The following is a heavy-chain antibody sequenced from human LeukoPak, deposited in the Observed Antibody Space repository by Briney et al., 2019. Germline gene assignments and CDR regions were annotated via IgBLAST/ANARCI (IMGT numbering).Heavy chain of an antibody. D-gene: IGHD4-23*01. CDR1: GGSISSSNYY. V-gene: IGHV4-39*07. CDR3: ARDRYGGNSANWFDP. J-gene: IGHJ5*02. Sequence: SETLSLTCTVSGGSISSSNYYWGWIRQPPGKGLECIGSIYYSGSTYYNPSLKSRVTISVDTSKNQFSLKLNSVTAADTAVYYCARDRYGGNSANWFDPWGQGTLVTVSS. CDR2: IYYSGST.